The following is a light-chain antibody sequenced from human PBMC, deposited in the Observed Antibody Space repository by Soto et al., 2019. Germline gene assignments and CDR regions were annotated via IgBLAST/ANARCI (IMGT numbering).Light chain of an antibody. V-gene: IGLV2-23*01. Sequence: QSALTQPASVSGSPGQSITISCSGTSSTIGGYNVVSWYQQHPGNAPKGIVYEGIKRPSGDSARFSGSTSRSTASLTISGLQAEDEAEYFCSSYVGATTYVFGSGTKVTVL. CDR1: SSTIGGYNV. CDR3: SSYVGATTYV. CDR2: EGI. J-gene: IGLJ1*01.